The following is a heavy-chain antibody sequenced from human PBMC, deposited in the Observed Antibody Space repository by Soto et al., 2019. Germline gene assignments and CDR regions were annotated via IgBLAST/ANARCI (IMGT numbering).Heavy chain of an antibody. D-gene: IGHD3-10*01. Sequence: QVQLVQSGAEVKKPGASVKVSCKASGYTFTSYGISWVRQAPGQGLEWMGWISAYNGNTNYAQRLQGRVTMTTDTYTSTAYMELRSMRSDDTAVYYCARGRTGNYYGSGSYYLNWFDPWGQGTLVTVSS. CDR1: GYTFTSYG. J-gene: IGHJ5*02. CDR3: ARGRTGNYYGSGSYYLNWFDP. CDR2: ISAYNGNT. V-gene: IGHV1-18*01.